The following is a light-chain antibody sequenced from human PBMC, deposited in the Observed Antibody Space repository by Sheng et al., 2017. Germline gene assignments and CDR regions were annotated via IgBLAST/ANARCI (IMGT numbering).Light chain of an antibody. CDR1: QDISSW. J-gene: IGKJ4*01. CDR3: QKYEGPPLT. V-gene: IGKV1-27*01. Sequence: DIQMTQSPSSVSASVGDRVTITCRASQDISSWLVWYQQKPGKVPELLIYDASILYSGVPPRFSGSKSGTTFTLTISSLQPEDVATYYCQKYEGPPLTFGGGTKVEIK. CDR2: DAS.